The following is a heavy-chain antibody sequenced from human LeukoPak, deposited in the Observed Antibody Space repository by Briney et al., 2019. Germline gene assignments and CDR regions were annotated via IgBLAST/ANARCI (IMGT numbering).Heavy chain of an antibody. CDR1: GFTFDDYA. V-gene: IGHV3-9*01. Sequence: GRSLRLSCAASGFTFDDYAMHWVRQAPGKGLEWVSGISWNSGSIGYADSVKGRFTISRDNAKNSLYLQMNSLRAEDTAVYYCASGHSGYDSWGQGTLVTISS. CDR2: ISWNSGSI. CDR3: ASGHSGYDS. D-gene: IGHD5-12*01. J-gene: IGHJ5*02.